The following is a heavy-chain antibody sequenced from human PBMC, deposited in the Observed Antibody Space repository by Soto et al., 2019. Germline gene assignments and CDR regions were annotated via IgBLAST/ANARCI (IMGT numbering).Heavy chain of an antibody. V-gene: IGHV2-5*02. Sequence: SGPTLVNPTQTLTLTCTFSGFSLSTSGVGVGWVRQPPGKALEWLALIYWDDDKRYSPSLKSRLTITKDTSKNQVVLTMTNMDPVDTATYYCAHRSRIAVGNWFDPWGQGTLVTVSS. J-gene: IGHJ5*02. D-gene: IGHD6-19*01. CDR1: GFSLSTSGVG. CDR3: AHRSRIAVGNWFDP. CDR2: IYWDDDK.